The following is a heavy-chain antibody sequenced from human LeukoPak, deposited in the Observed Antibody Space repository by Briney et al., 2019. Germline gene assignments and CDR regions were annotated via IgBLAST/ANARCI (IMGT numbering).Heavy chain of an antibody. V-gene: IGHV3-7*01. Sequence: GGALRLSCAAAGFTFSTYWMNWVRQAPGKGLEWVADIKPDGSHVSYVDSVKGRFSISRDNAQNSLYLQVSSLRAEDTAIYYCAREGRLLGAFDVWGQGTMVTVSS. CDR2: IKPDGSHV. J-gene: IGHJ3*01. CDR1: GFTFSTYW. CDR3: AREGRLLGAFDV.